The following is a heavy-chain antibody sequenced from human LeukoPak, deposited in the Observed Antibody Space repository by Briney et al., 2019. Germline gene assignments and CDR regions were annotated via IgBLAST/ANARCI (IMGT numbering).Heavy chain of an antibody. CDR3: ARDSGSYDLDY. CDR1: GGSISSHY. V-gene: IGHV4-4*07. CDR2: IYASGTT. Sequence: PSETLSLTCTVSGGSISSHYWSWIRQPAGKGLEWIGRIYASGTTNYNPSLKSRVTMTVDTSKNQFSLKLSSVPAADTAVYYCARDSGSYDLDYWGQGTLVTVSS. D-gene: IGHD1-26*01. J-gene: IGHJ4*02.